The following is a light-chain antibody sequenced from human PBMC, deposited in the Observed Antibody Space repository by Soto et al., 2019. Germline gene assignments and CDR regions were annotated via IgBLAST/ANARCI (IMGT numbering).Light chain of an antibody. J-gene: IGKJ5*01. Sequence: DSVTIKIRARQVIRTSLAWYQVKPGKDPKLLIYAASTLESGVPSRFSATVSGTEFSLTITSRKPADVVTYYCQQLFDSPITFGQGTRLEIK. CDR2: AAS. CDR1: QVIRTS. CDR3: QQLFDSPIT. V-gene: IGKV1-9*01.